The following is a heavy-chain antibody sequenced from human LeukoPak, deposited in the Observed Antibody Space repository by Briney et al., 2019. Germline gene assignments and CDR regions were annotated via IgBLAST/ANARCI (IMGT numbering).Heavy chain of an antibody. V-gene: IGHV3-21*01. D-gene: IGHD1-14*01. Sequence: GGSLRLSCAASGFMFSSYNMNWVRQAPGKGLEWVSSISSSSNYIYYADSMKGRFTISRDNAKNSLYLQMNSLRAEDTAMYYCARGSGAFDIWGQGTMVTVSS. J-gene: IGHJ3*02. CDR2: ISSSSNYI. CDR1: GFMFSSYN. CDR3: ARGSGAFDI.